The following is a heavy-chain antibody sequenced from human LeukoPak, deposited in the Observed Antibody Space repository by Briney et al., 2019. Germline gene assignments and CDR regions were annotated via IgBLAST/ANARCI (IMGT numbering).Heavy chain of an antibody. V-gene: IGHV1-18*01. Sequence: ASVKVSCKASGYSFTNYGINWVRQAPGQGLQWMGWISAYNGNTNYAQKLQGRVTMTTDTSTSTAYMELRSLRSDDTAVYYCARAGGRVWDDYGDYWGQGTLVTVSS. CDR3: ARAGGRVWDDYGDY. D-gene: IGHD3-16*01. CDR1: GYSFTNYG. J-gene: IGHJ4*02. CDR2: ISAYNGNT.